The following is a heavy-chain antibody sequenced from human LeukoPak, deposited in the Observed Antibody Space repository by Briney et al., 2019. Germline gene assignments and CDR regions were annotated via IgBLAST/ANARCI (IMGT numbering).Heavy chain of an antibody. J-gene: IGHJ6*03. D-gene: IGHD5-18*01. CDR3: ARDGYGNSYMDV. V-gene: IGHV3-53*01. CDR2: IYSGGTT. Sequence: PGGSLRLSCAASGFTVSSNFMSWVRQASGKGLEWVSVIYSGGTTYYADSVKGRFTISRDNSKNTLCLQMNSLRAEDTAVYYCARDGYGNSYMDVWGKGTTVTVSS. CDR1: GFTVSSNF.